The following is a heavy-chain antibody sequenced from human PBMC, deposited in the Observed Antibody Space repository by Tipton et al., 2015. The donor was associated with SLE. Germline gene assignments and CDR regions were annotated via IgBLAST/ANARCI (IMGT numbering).Heavy chain of an antibody. D-gene: IGHD6-19*01. V-gene: IGHV3-30*18. Sequence: QLVQSGGGVVQPGRSLRLSCAASGFTFSSYGMHWVRQAPGKGLEWVAVISYDGSNKYYADSVKGRFTISRDNSKNTLYLQMNSLRAEDTAVYYCAKDERQWLVGGYFDLWGRGTLVTVSS. CDR1: GFTFSSYG. CDR3: AKDERQWLVGGYFDL. CDR2: ISYDGSNK. J-gene: IGHJ2*01.